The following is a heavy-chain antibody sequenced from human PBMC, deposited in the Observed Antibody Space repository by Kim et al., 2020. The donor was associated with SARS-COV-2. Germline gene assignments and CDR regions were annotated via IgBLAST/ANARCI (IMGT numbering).Heavy chain of an antibody. CDR1: GFTFSSYG. V-gene: IGHV3-33*06. D-gene: IGHD4-17*01. J-gene: IGHJ5*02. CDR2: IWYDGSNK. Sequence: GGSLRLSCAASGFTFSSYGMHWVRQAPGKGLEWVAVIWYDGSNKYYADSVKGRFTISRDNSKNTLYLQMNSRRAEDTAVYYCAKQTGPTVTYWFDPWGQGTLVTVSS. CDR3: AKQTGPTVTYWFDP.